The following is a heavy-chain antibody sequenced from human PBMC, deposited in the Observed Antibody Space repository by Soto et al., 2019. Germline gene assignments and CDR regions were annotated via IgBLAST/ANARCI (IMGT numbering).Heavy chain of an antibody. CDR3: AREDYYGSGSFVPSSLGY. V-gene: IGHV3-33*01. D-gene: IGHD3-10*01. J-gene: IGHJ4*02. Sequence: PGGSLRLSCAASGFNFSSYGMHWVRQAPGKGLEWVAVIWYDGSNKYYADSVKGRFTISRDNSKNTLYLQMNSLRAEDTAVYYCAREDYYGSGSFVPSSLGYWGQGTLVTVSS. CDR1: GFNFSSYG. CDR2: IWYDGSNK.